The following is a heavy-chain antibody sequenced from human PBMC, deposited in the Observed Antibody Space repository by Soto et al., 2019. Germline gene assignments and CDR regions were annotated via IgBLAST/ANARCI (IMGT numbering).Heavy chain of an antibody. CDR2: IYYSGST. V-gene: IGHV4-31*03. J-gene: IGHJ5*02. CDR1: GGSISSGGYY. Sequence: QVQLQESGPGLVKPSQTLSPTCTVSGGSISSGGYYWSWIRQHPGKGLEWIGYIYYSGSTYYNPSLKSRVTISVDTSKNQFSLKLSSVTAADTAVYYCARVGAIAAALNWFDPWGQGTLVTVSS. CDR3: ARVGAIAAALNWFDP. D-gene: IGHD6-13*01.